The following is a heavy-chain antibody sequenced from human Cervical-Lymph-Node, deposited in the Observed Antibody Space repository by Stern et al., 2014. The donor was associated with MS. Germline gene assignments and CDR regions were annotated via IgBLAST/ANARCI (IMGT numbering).Heavy chain of an antibody. CDR2: ISYDGSNK. D-gene: IGHD2-15*01. V-gene: IGHV3-30*18. CDR1: GFTFSSYG. Sequence: VQLVQSGGGVVQPGRSLRLSCAASGFTFSSYGMPWVRQAPGKGLEWVAVISYDGSNKYYADSVKGRFTISRDNSKNTLYLQMNSLRAEDTAVYYCAKDVLGYCSGGSCYGMDVWGQGTTVTVSS. J-gene: IGHJ6*02. CDR3: AKDVLGYCSGGSCYGMDV.